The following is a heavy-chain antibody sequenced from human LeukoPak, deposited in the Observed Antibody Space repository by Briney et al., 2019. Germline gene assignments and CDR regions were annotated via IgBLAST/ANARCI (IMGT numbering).Heavy chain of an antibody. J-gene: IGHJ6*02. CDR3: AKDLNSGGYDPSSGWYLALSGMDV. CDR1: GFTFSSYG. D-gene: IGHD6-19*01. Sequence: QPGRSLRLSCAASGFTFSSYGMHWVRQAPGKGLEWVAVISYDGSNKYYADSVKGRFTISRDNPKNTLYLQMNSLRAEDTAVYYCAKDLNSGGYDPSSGWYLALSGMDVWGQGTTVTVSS. V-gene: IGHV3-30*18. CDR2: ISYDGSNK.